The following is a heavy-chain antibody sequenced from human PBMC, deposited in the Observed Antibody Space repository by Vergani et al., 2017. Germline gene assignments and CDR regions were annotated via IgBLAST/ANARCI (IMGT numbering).Heavy chain of an antibody. D-gene: IGHD1/OR15-1a*01. CDR3: ARHDANNPRDSDI. V-gene: IGHV3-53*04. CDR1: GFTVSRNY. Sequence: EVQLVESGGGLVKPGGSLRLSCAASGFTVSRNYMSWVRQAPGKGLEWVSVISSGGSTYDADSVKGRFTIARHNSKNTLYLQMNSLRAEDTAVYYCARHDANNPRDSDIWGQGTMVTVSS. CDR2: ISSGGST. J-gene: IGHJ3*02.